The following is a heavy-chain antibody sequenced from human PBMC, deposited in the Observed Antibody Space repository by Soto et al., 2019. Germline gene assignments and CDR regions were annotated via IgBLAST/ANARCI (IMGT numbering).Heavy chain of an antibody. J-gene: IGHJ3*02. D-gene: IGHD3-16*01. CDR3: ASAFWGEPRNAFDI. V-gene: IGHV3-7*01. Sequence: GGSLRLSCATSGFTFSSYWMSWVRQAPGKGLEWVANIKQDGSEKYYVDSVKGRFTISRDNAKNSLYLQMNSLRAEDTAVYYCASAFWGEPRNAFDIWGQGTMVTVSS. CDR2: IKQDGSEK. CDR1: GFTFSSYW.